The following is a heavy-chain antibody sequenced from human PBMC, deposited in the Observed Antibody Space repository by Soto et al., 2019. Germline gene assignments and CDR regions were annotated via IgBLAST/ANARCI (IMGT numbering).Heavy chain of an antibody. CDR1: GGTFSSYA. CDR3: ARGDSSGQNWDY. D-gene: IGHD3-22*01. CDR2: IIPIFGTA. V-gene: IGHV1-69*13. Sequence: WASVKVSCKASGGTFSSYAISWVRQAPGQGLEWMGGIIPIFGTANYAQKFQGRVTITADESTSTAYMELSSLRSEDTAVYYCARGDSSGQNWDYWGQGTLVTVSS. J-gene: IGHJ4*02.